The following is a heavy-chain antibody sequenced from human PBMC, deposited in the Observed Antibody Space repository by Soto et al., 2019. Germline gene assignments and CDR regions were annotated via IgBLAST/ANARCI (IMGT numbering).Heavy chain of an antibody. V-gene: IGHV3-23*01. D-gene: IGHD2-2*01. CDR3: VRKYPGTRPFDY. Sequence: GSLRLSCAASGFTFNSYAMNWVRQAPGKGLAWVSAIGTDGNTYYANSVKGRVTISRDNSRTTLYLQMNSLRVEDTALYYCVRKYPGTRPFDYWGQGTLVTVSS. CDR2: IGTDGNT. CDR1: GFTFNSYA. J-gene: IGHJ4*01.